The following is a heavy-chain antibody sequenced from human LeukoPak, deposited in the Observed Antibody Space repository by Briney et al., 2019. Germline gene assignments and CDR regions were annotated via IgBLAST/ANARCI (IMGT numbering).Heavy chain of an antibody. CDR1: GDSVSSNSAA. CDR2: TYYRSKWYN. Sequence: SQTLSLTCAISGDSVSSNSAAWNWIRQSPSRGLEWLGRTYYRSKWYNDYAVSVKSRITINPDTSQNQFSLQLNSVTPEDTAVYYCARDGGKLAYCGGDCFYAFDIWGQGTMVTVSS. V-gene: IGHV6-1*01. D-gene: IGHD2-21*02. CDR3: ARDGGKLAYCGGDCFYAFDI. J-gene: IGHJ3*02.